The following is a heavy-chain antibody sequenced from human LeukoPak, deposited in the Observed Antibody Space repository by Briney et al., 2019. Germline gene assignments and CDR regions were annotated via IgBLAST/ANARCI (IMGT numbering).Heavy chain of an antibody. CDR2: ISGFGGST. J-gene: IGHJ5*02. D-gene: IGHD6-13*01. CDR1: GFTFSTNA. CDR3: AKDATSSWHQSWLDP. Sequence: GGSLRLSCTASGFTFSTNAMSWVRQAPGKGPEWVSTISGFGGSTFYADSVKGRFTISRDNSKNTVYLQMNSLRAEDTAVYYCAKDATSSWHQSWLDPWGQGTQVTVSS. V-gene: IGHV3-23*01.